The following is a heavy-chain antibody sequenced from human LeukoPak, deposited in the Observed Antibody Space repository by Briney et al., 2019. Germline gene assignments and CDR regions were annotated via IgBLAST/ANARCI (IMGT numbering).Heavy chain of an antibody. V-gene: IGHV3-66*01. CDR3: ARKHYYDSSGSDTFDY. CDR2: IYSGGST. Sequence: GGSLRLSCAASGFTFSNNYMSWVRQAPGKGLEWVSVIYSGGSTYYADSVKGRFTISRDNSKNTLYLQMNSLRAEDTAVYYCARKHYYDSSGSDTFDYWGQGTLVTVSS. J-gene: IGHJ4*02. D-gene: IGHD3-22*01. CDR1: GFTFSNNY.